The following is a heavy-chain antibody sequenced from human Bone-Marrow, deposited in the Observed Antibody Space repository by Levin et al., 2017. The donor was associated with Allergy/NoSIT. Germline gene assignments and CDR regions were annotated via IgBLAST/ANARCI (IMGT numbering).Heavy chain of an antibody. D-gene: IGHD3-9*01. CDR3: ARVTGVRRWFDP. V-gene: IGHV3-11*01. J-gene: IGHJ5*02. CDR2: ISSSGSTI. CDR1: GLTFRDDY. Sequence: GGSLRLSCVASGLTFRDDYMGWIRQAPGQGLEWISYISSSGSTIYYADSVKDRFTVSRDNAKKSVYLQMNSLRTEDTAIYYCARVTGVRRWFDPWGQGALVTVSS.